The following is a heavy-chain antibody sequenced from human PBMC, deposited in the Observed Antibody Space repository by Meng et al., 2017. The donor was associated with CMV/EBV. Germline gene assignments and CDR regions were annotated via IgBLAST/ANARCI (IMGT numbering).Heavy chain of an antibody. J-gene: IGHJ4*02. Sequence: GGSLRLSCAASGFTFSSYSIIWVRQSPGKGLEWVSSISSSSSYTFYIDSVKGRFTISRDNAKNLVYLQMNSLRAEDTAVYYCARDLGPYNWNYVGVVQGAKDYWGQGTLVTVSS. V-gene: IGHV3-21*01. D-gene: IGHD1-7*01. CDR2: ISSSSSYT. CDR3: ARDLGPYNWNYVGVVQGAKDY. CDR1: GFTFSSYS.